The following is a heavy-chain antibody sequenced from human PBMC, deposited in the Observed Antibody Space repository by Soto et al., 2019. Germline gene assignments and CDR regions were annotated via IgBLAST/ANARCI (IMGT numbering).Heavy chain of an antibody. CDR3: ARARPEFAGYYYGMDV. D-gene: IGHD3-10*01. CDR1: GGSFSGYY. Sequence: AXETLSLTCAVYGGSFSGYYWSWIRQPPGKGLEWIGEINHSGSTNYNPSLKSRVTISVDTSKNQFSLKLSSVTAADTAVYYCARARPEFAGYYYGMDVWGQGTTVTVSS. J-gene: IGHJ6*02. V-gene: IGHV4-34*01. CDR2: INHSGST.